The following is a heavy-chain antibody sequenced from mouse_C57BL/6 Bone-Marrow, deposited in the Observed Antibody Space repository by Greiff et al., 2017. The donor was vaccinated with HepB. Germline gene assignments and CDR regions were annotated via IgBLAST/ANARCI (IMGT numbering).Heavy chain of an antibody. CDR2: IYPRDGST. J-gene: IGHJ2*01. CDR3: ASGGITTVVAPAY. D-gene: IGHD1-1*01. Sequence: QVQLQQSGPELVKPGASVKLSCKASGYTFTSYDINWVKQRPGQGLEWIGWIYPRDGSTKYNEKFKGKATLTVDTSSSTAYMELHSLTSEDSAVYFCASGGITTVVAPAYWGQGTTLTVSS. V-gene: IGHV1-85*01. CDR1: GYTFTSYD.